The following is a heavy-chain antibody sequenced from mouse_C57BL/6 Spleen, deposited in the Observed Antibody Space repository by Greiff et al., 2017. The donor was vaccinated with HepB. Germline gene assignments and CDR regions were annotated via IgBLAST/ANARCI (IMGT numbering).Heavy chain of an antibody. CDR2: INPYNGGT. J-gene: IGHJ4*01. CDR3: ARSDYYGSSYNYAMDY. D-gene: IGHD1-1*01. Sequence: EVQLQQSGPVLVKPGASVKMSCKASGYTFTDYYMNWVKQSHGKSLEWIGVINPYNGGTSYNQKFKGKATLTVDKSSSTAYMELNSLTSEDSAVYYCARSDYYGSSYNYAMDYWGQGTSVTVSS. CDR1: GYTFTDYY. V-gene: IGHV1-19*01.